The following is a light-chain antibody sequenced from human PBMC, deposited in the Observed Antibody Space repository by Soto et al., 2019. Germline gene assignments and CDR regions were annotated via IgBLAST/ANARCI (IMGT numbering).Light chain of an antibody. CDR1: PSDIGAYNY. V-gene: IGLV2-14*03. J-gene: IGLJ2*01. Sequence: QSALTQPASVSGSPGQSITISCSGTPSDIGAYNYVSSYQHLPGKAPEVIIYDVTNRPSGVSSRFSGSKSGTTASLTISGLQAEDEANYYCGSYTITSTLMIFGGGTKVTVL. CDR3: GSYTITSTLMI. CDR2: DVT.